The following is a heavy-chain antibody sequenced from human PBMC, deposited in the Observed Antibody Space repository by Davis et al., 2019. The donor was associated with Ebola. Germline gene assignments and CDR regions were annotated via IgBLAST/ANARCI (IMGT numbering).Heavy chain of an antibody. CDR3: ARDIGVAAAGTSGDY. CDR1: GFTVSSNY. Sequence: GESLKISCAASGFTVSSNYMSWVRQAPGKGLEWVSVIYSGGSTYYADSVKGRFTISRDNSKNTLYLQMNSLRAEDTAVYYCARDIGVAAAGTSGDYWGQGTLVTVSS. D-gene: IGHD6-13*01. CDR2: IYSGGST. V-gene: IGHV3-53*01. J-gene: IGHJ4*02.